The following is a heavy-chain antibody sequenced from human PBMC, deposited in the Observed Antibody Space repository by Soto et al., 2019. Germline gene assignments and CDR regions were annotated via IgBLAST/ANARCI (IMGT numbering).Heavy chain of an antibody. Sequence: HGESVKISFKGSGYTFTNYWIGWVRQMPGKGLEWMGIIYPGDSDTKYNPSFQGQVTISADKSITTTYLQWSSLKASDTAIYYCAASIFYYGMDVWGQGTTVTVSS. CDR3: AASIFYYGMDV. J-gene: IGHJ6*02. CDR1: GYTFTNYW. V-gene: IGHV5-51*01. CDR2: IYPGDSDT.